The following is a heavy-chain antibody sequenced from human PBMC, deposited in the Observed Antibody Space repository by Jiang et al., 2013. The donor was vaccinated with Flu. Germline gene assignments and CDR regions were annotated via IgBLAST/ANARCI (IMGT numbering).Heavy chain of an antibody. Sequence: VKVSCKTSGYSFINYGFSWVRQAPGQGLEWMGWISTYNGYTNYAQKFQGRVTMTTDTSTSTAYMELWSLRSDDTAVYYCARDQNQGIGWYSGLDCWGQGTLVTASS. CDR3: ARDQNQGIGWYSGLDC. CDR2: ISTYNGYT. V-gene: IGHV1-18*01. D-gene: IGHD6-19*01. CDR1: GYSFINYG. J-gene: IGHJ4*02.